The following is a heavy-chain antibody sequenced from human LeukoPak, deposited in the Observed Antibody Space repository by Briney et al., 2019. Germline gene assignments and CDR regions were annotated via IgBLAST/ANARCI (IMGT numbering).Heavy chain of an antibody. CDR3: ARRASGVGFDY. CDR1: GYTFTSYY. J-gene: IGHJ4*02. D-gene: IGHD3-10*01. Sequence: ASVKVSFKASGYTFTSYYMHWVRQAPGQGLEWMGIINPSGGSTSYAQKFQGRVTMTRDMSTSTVYMELSSLRSEDTAVYYCARRASGVGFDYWGQGTLVTVSS. CDR2: INPSGGST. V-gene: IGHV1-46*01.